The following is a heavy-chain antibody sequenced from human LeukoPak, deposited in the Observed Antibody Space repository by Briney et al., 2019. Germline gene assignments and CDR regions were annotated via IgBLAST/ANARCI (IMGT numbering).Heavy chain of an antibody. CDR3: AREAGEYYDSSGPLYFDY. CDR2: INPSGGST. Sequence: SVQVPCKASGYTFPSYYMLWLRQAPGQGLEWMGIINPSGGSTSYAQKFQGRVTMTRDTSTSTVYMELSSLSSEDTAVYYCAREAGEYYDSSGPLYFDYWGQGTLVTVSS. CDR1: GYTFPSYY. J-gene: IGHJ4*02. V-gene: IGHV1-46*01. D-gene: IGHD3-22*01.